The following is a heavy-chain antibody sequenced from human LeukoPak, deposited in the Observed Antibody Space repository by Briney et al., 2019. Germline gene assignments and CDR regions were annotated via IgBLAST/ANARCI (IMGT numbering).Heavy chain of an antibody. J-gene: IGHJ3*02. D-gene: IGHD4-23*01. CDR2: INWNGGST. CDR3: AKSYGGNSVGAFDI. Sequence: GGSLRLSCAASRFTFDDYGMSWVRQAPGKGLEWVSGINWNGGSTGCADSVKGRFTISRDNAKNSLYLQMNSLRAEDTALYYCAKSYGGNSVGAFDIWGQGTMVTVSS. V-gene: IGHV3-20*04. CDR1: RFTFDDYG.